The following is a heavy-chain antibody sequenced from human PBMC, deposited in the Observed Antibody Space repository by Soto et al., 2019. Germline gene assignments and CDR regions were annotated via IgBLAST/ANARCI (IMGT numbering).Heavy chain of an antibody. CDR3: ARDRSVAVAGTNWFDP. V-gene: IGHV4-30-4*01. J-gene: IGHJ5*02. D-gene: IGHD6-19*01. CDR1: GDSISSGANY. Sequence: SETLSLTCTVSGDSISSGANYWSWIRQPPGKGLEWIGYIYYSGSTYYNPTLKSRVTISVDRSKNLFSLKLSSVTAADTAVYYCARDRSVAVAGTNWFDPWGQGTLVTVSS. CDR2: IYYSGST.